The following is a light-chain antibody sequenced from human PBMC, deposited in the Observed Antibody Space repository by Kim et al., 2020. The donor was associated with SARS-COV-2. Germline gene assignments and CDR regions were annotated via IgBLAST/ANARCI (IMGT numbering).Light chain of an antibody. CDR3: LVSYKGARV. CDR1: NGAVTTSHY. V-gene: IGLV7-46*01. Sequence: QAVVTQEPSLTVSPGGTVTLTCASSNGAVTTSHYPYWFQKRPGQAPRTLIYDATNKHSWTPARFSGSLLGGKAALTLSGAQPEDEADYYCLVSYKGARVFGGGTQVTVL. J-gene: IGLJ2*01. CDR2: DAT.